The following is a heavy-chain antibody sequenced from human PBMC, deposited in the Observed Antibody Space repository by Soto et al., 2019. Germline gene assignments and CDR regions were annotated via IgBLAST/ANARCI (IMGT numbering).Heavy chain of an antibody. Sequence: SVKVSCKASGGTFSSYDISWVRQAPGQGLEWMGGIIPIFGTANYAQKFQGRVTITGVESWGTAYIELSSQRSEDPAVYYCSIANGGDSRGYYPCENRGQETL. V-gene: IGHV1-69*13. CDR1: GGTFSSYD. J-gene: IGHJ1*01. CDR2: IIPIFGTA. D-gene: IGHD3-3*01. CDR3: SIANGGDSRGYYPCEN.